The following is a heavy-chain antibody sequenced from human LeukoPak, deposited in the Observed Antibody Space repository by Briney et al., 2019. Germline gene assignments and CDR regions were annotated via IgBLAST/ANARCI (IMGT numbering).Heavy chain of an antibody. CDR1: GFTFSSYA. D-gene: IGHD3-10*01. J-gene: IGHJ5*02. V-gene: IGHV3-23*01. CDR2: ISVFYGST. CDR3: AKECSYYGSGSYGNNWFDP. Sequence: GGSLRLSCAASGFTFSSYAMSWLRQAPGKGRDWVSGISVFYGSTYYADSVKGRFTISRDNSKNTLYLQMNSLRAEDTAVYYCAKECSYYGSGSYGNNWFDPWGQGTLVTVSS.